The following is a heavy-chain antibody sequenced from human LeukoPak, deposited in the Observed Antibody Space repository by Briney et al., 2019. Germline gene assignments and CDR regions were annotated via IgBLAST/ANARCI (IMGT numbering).Heavy chain of an antibody. CDR1: GYTFTAYY. Sequence: GASVKVSCKTSGYTFTAYYMHWVRQAPGQGLEWMGWINPNSGGTNYAQKFQGRVTMTRDTSISTAYMELSRLRSDDTGVYYCARDQVYNSAQGVVDYWGQGTLVTVSS. CDR3: ARDQVYNSAQGVVDY. D-gene: IGHD6-19*01. J-gene: IGHJ4*02. CDR2: INPNSGGT. V-gene: IGHV1-2*02.